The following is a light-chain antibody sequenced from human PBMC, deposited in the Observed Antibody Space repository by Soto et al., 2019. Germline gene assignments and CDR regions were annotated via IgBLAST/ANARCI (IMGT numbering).Light chain of an antibody. J-gene: IGKJ2*02. CDR1: QSIISY. CDR3: QQTYSGPRT. V-gene: IGKV1-39*01. CDR2: AAS. Sequence: DIQMTQSPYSLSASVGDRVTITCRSSQSIISYLNWYQQKAEKAPQLLIYAASSLQSELPARVSGSGSGTDFTLTISSLKPEDSAIYYCQQTYSGPRTFGQGTKLEIK.